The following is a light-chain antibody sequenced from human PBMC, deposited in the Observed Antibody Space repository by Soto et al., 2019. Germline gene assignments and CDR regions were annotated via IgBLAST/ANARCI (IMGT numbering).Light chain of an antibody. Sequence: QSVLTPSSSASASLGSSVKLTCTLSSGHSRYIIAWHQQQPGKAPRYLMKLESSGTYHRWSGVPDRFSGSSSGADRYLAISNRQSEDEADYYCETGDSNNRVFGGGTKLTVL. CDR1: SGHSRYI. CDR2: LESSGTY. CDR3: ETGDSNNRV. J-gene: IGLJ3*02. V-gene: IGLV4-60*03.